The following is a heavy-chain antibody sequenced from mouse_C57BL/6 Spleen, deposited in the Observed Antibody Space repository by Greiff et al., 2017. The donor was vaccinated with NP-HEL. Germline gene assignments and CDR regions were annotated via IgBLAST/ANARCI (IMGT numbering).Heavy chain of an antibody. D-gene: IGHD1-1*01. CDR3: ARDGSSYEYFDY. CDR2: IYPGDGDT. J-gene: IGHJ2*01. V-gene: IGHV1-82*01. CDR1: GYAFSSSW. Sequence: QVQLKQSGPELVKPGASVKISCKASGYAFSSSWMNWVKQRPGKGLEWIGRIYPGDGDTNYNGKFKGKATLTADKSSSTAYMQLSSLTSEDSAVYFCARDGSSYEYFDYWSQGTTLTVSS.